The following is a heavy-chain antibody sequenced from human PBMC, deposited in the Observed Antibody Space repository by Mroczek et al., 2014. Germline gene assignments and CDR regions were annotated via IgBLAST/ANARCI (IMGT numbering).Heavy chain of an antibody. V-gene: IGHV4-34*01. CDR3: ASGIAVAGTFDY. CDR1: GGSFSGYY. J-gene: IGHJ4*02. Sequence: QVQLQQWGAGLLKPSETLSLTCAVYGGSFSGYYWSWIRQPPGKGLEWIGEINHSGSTNYNPSLKSRVTISVDTSKNQFSLKLSSVTAADTAVYYCASGIAVAGTFDYWGQGPWSPSPQ. CDR2: INHSGST. D-gene: IGHD6-19*01.